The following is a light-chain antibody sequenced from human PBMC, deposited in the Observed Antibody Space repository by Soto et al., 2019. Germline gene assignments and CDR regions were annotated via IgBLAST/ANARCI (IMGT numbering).Light chain of an antibody. CDR2: DTS. Sequence: ETVMTQSPATLSVSTGERANLSCRASQNITSDLAWYQQKSGQPHSLLIFDTSTRATGVPARFSGSGFRTEFTLTIDSLQFDDFAVYYCQHYHGWPITFGQGKRLDI. V-gene: IGKV3-15*01. CDR1: QNITSD. J-gene: IGKJ5*01. CDR3: QHYHGWPIT.